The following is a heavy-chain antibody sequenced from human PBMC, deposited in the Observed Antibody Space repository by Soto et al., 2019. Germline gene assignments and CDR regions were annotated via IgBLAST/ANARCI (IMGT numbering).Heavy chain of an antibody. CDR3: ARSYSSSWYGGYYYYGMDV. CDR1: GFTFSSYS. V-gene: IGHV3-21*01. J-gene: IGHJ6*02. D-gene: IGHD6-13*01. Sequence: PGGSLRLSCAASGFTFSSYSMNWVRQAPGKGLEWVSSISSSSSYIYYADSVKGRFTISRDNAKNSLYLQMNSLRAEDTAVYYCARSYSSSWYGGYYYYGMDVWGQGATVTVSS. CDR2: ISSSSSYI.